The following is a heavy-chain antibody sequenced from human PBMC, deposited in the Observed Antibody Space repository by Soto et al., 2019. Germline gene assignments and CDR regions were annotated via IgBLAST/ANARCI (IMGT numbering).Heavy chain of an antibody. Sequence: QVQLVQSGAEVKKPGASVKVSCKASGYTFTSYGISWVRQAPGHGLEWMGWISAYNDNTNYAQKLQGRVTMTTDTSTRKAYMELRSLRSDDTAVYYCARATLLGYCSGGSCYSDYYYGMDVWGQGTTVTVSS. J-gene: IGHJ6*02. CDR2: ISAYNDNT. V-gene: IGHV1-18*01. CDR3: ARATLLGYCSGGSCYSDYYYGMDV. D-gene: IGHD2-15*01. CDR1: GYTFTSYG.